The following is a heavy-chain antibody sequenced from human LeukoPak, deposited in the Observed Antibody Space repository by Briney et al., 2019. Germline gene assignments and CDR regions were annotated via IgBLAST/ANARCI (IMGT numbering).Heavy chain of an antibody. CDR3: ARSLGNCSGGSSRLGGCLVEYFQH. J-gene: IGHJ1*01. Sequence: SETLFLTCTVSGGSISSYYWSWIRQPPGKGLEWIGYIYYSGSTNYNPSLKSRVTISVDTSKNQFSLKLSSVTAADTAVYYCARSLGNCSGGSSRLGGCLVEYFQHWGQGTLVTVSS. CDR2: IYYSGST. V-gene: IGHV4-59*08. D-gene: IGHD2-15*01. CDR1: GGSISSYY.